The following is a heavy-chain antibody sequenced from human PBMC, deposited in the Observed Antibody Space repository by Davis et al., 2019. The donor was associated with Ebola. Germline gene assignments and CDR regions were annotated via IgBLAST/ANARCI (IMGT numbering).Heavy chain of an antibody. CDR3: ARDTRPCGGDCYDDTFDM. D-gene: IGHD2-21*01. V-gene: IGHV4-59*12. CDR1: GGSITTYF. CDR2: IHHSGSA. J-gene: IGHJ3*02. Sequence: PSETLSLTCTASGGSITTYFWSWIRQPPGKGLEWVGYIHHSGSANSNPSLKSRVTFSIDTSKSQVSLKLTSVTAADTAVYYCARDTRPCGGDCYDDTFDMWGQGTMVIVSS.